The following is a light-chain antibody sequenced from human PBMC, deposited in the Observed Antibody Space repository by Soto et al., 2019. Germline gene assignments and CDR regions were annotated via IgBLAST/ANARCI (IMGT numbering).Light chain of an antibody. J-gene: IGLJ2*01. CDR3: SSYTSSSTLP. Sequence: QSALTQPASASGSPGQSITISCTGTSSDVGGYNYVSWYQQHPGKAPKLMIYDVSNRPSGVSNRFSGSKSGNTASLTISGLQAEDEADYYCSSYTSSSTLPFGGGTKVTVL. V-gene: IGLV2-14*01. CDR1: SSDVGGYNY. CDR2: DVS.